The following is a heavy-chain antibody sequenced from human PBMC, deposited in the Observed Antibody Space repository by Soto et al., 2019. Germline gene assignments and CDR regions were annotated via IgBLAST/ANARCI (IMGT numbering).Heavy chain of an antibody. J-gene: IGHJ6*02. D-gene: IGHD3-10*01. CDR1: GFTSSSYS. CDR3: ARIQYYYGSGRPYYYGMDV. Sequence: GGSLRLSCAASGFTSSSYSMNWVRQAPGKGLEWVSSISSSSSYIYYADSVKGRFTISRDNAKNSLYLQMNSLRAEDTAVYYCARIQYYYGSGRPYYYGMDVWGQGTTVTVSS. V-gene: IGHV3-21*01. CDR2: ISSSSSYI.